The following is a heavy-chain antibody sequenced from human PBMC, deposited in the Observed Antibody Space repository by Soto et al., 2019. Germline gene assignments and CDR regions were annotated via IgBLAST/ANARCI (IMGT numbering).Heavy chain of an antibody. V-gene: IGHV1-18*01. CDR2: ISAYNGNT. CDR3: ARGDCISTSCYGANYYGMDV. J-gene: IGHJ6*04. CDR1: GYTFTSYG. D-gene: IGHD2-2*01. Sequence: QVQLVQFGAEVKKPGASVKVSCKASGYTFTSYGISWVRQAPGQGLEWMGWISAYNGNTNYAQKLQGRVTMTTDTSTSTAYMELRSLRSDDTAVYYCARGDCISTSCYGANYYGMDVWGKVTTVTVSS.